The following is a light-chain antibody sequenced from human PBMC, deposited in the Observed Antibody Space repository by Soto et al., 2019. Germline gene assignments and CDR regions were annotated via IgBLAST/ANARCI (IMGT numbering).Light chain of an antibody. V-gene: IGLV2-14*03. CDR2: DVS. CDR3: TSYTARRLYV. CDR1: SSDVGGYDY. J-gene: IGLJ1*01. Sequence: QSALTQPASVSGSPGQSITISCTGTSSDVGGYDYVSWYQQHPGKAPKLLIYDVSNRPSGASTRFSGSKSGNTASLTISGLQAEDEGDYYCTSYTARRLYVFGSGTKVTVL.